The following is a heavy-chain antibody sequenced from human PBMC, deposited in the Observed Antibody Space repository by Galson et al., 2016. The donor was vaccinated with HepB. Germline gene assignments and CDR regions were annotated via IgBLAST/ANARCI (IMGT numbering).Heavy chain of an antibody. CDR2: IDWNDNK. D-gene: IGHD3-3*01. J-gene: IGHJ4*02. Sequence: PALVKPTQNLTLTCTFSGFSLSTSGMCVNWIRQPPGKALEWLARIDWNDNKYYSTSLRTRLTISKDTSKNQVVLTMTNMDPVDTATFYCARTLSDYDFWSGFYDWGQGTLVTVSS. V-gene: IGHV2-70*11. CDR3: ARTLSDYDFWSGFYD. CDR1: GFSLSTSGMC.